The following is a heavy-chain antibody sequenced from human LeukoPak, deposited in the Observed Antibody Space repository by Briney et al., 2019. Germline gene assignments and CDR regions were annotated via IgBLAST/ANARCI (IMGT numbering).Heavy chain of an antibody. J-gene: IGHJ4*02. CDR3: AREFYDSSGYSGY. CDR2: IYSGGST. V-gene: IGHV3-53*01. CDR1: GFTVSSNY. Sequence: GGSLRLSCAASGFTVSSNYMSWVRQAPGKGLEWVSVIYSGGSTYYADSVKGRFTISRDNSKNTLYLQMNSLRAEDTAVYYCAREFYDSSGYSGYWGQGTLVTVSS. D-gene: IGHD3-22*01.